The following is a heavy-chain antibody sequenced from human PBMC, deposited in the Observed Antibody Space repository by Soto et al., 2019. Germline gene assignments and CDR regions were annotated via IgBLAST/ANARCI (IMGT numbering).Heavy chain of an antibody. J-gene: IGHJ3*02. CDR1: GFTFSSYW. Sequence: GGSLRLSCAASGFTFSSYWMSWVRQAPGKGLEWVANIKQDGSEKYYVDSVKGRFTISRDNAKNSLYLQMNSLRAEDTAVYYCASMIAVARDAFEIWGQGTMVTVSS. D-gene: IGHD3-22*01. CDR2: IKQDGSEK. V-gene: IGHV3-7*01. CDR3: ASMIAVARDAFEI.